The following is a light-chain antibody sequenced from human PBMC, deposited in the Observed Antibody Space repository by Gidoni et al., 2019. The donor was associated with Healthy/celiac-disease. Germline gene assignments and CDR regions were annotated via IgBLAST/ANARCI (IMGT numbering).Light chain of an antibody. J-gene: IGKJ4*01. CDR3: QQSYSTPLT. Sequence: DIQMTQSPSSLSASVGDRVTITCRASQSISSHLNWYQQKPGKAPKLLIYAASSLQSGVPSRFSDSGCRTHFTLTISRLQPEDFATYYCQQSYSTPLTFGGGTKVDIK. CDR1: QSISSH. CDR2: AAS. V-gene: IGKV1-39*01.